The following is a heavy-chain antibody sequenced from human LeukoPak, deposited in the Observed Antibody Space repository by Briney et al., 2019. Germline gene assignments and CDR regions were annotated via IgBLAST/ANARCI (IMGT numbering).Heavy chain of an antibody. CDR1: GFTFSSYW. D-gene: IGHD1-1*01. V-gene: IGHV3-7*01. Sequence: GGSLRLSCAASGFTFSSYWMSWVRQAPGKGLEWVANIKQDGSEKYYVDSVKGRFTISRDNAKNSLYLQMNSLRAEDTAVYYCARDRGELEPTSFDYWGQGTLVTVSS. J-gene: IGHJ4*02. CDR3: ARDRGELEPTSFDY. CDR2: IKQDGSEK.